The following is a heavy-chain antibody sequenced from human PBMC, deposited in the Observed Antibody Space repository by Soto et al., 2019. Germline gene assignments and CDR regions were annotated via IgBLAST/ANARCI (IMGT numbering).Heavy chain of an antibody. V-gene: IGHV6-1*01. CDR1: GDSVSNNIAA. CDR3: ARVIWDYYGSGVYYQQYYFDY. D-gene: IGHD3-22*01. Sequence: SQTLSLTCAISGDSVSNNIAAWNWIRQSPSRGLEWLGRTYYRSKWYNDYAVSVKSRITINPDTAKNHFSLQLNSVTPEDTAVFFCARVIWDYYGSGVYYQQYYFDYLGPGTLVTVSS. J-gene: IGHJ4*01. CDR2: TYYRSKWYN.